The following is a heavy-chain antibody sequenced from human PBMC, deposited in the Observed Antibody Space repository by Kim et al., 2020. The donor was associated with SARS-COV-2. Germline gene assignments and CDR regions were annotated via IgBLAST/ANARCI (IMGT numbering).Heavy chain of an antibody. J-gene: IGHJ4*02. V-gene: IGHV3-7*03. CDR2: IKPDGSDK. Sequence: GGSLRLSCAASGFTLSSYWMTWVRQAPGKGLEWVANIKPDGSDKHYVEFVNGRFTISRDNARNSVHLQMNSLRAEDTAMYYCARSREALVEISILKYWGQGTLVTVSS. CDR1: GFTLSSYW. D-gene: IGHD6-6*01. CDR3: ARSREALVEISILKY.